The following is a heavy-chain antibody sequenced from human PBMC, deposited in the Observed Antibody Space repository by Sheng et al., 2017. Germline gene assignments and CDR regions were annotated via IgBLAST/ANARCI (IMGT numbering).Heavy chain of an antibody. CDR3: ARDLSYGDYEVY. CDR1: GGSISSSSYY. D-gene: IGHD4-17*01. J-gene: IGHJ4*02. V-gene: IGHV4-39*07. CDR2: IYYSGST. Sequence: QLQLQESGPGLVKPSETLSLTCTVSGGSISSSSYYWGWIRQPPGKGLEWIGSIYYSGSTYYNPSLKSRVTISVDTSKNQFSLKLSSVTAADTAVYYCARDLSYGDYEVYWGQGNPGSPSPQ.